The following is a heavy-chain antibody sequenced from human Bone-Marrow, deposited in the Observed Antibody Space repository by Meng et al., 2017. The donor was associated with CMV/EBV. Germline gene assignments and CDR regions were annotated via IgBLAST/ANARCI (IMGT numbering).Heavy chain of an antibody. CDR3: TRFPQDFWSGYSYFDY. V-gene: IGHV3-49*04. CDR2: IRSKAYGETT. Sequence: GGSLRLSCTTSGFTFGDYAMTWVRQAPGKGLEWVGFIRSKAYGETTEYAASVKGRFTMSRDDSKSIAYLQMDGLKTEDTAVYYCTRFPQDFWSGYSYFDYWGQGPLVTGSS. J-gene: IGHJ4*02. CDR1: GFTFGDYA. D-gene: IGHD3-3*01.